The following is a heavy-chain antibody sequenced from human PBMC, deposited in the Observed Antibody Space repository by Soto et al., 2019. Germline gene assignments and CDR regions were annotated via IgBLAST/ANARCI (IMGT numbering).Heavy chain of an antibody. Sequence: QVQLVQSGAEVKEPGSAVKVSCKAPADSFSSYGISWVRQAPGQGLEWMGGIIPIFGTTNYAEKLQGRVTITADESTNTAYMELSSLRSEDTALYYCARVFPDGWVEPGVVRGYLDTWGQGTLVTVSS. J-gene: IGHJ4*02. CDR3: ARVFPDGWVEPGVVRGYLDT. V-gene: IGHV1-69*01. CDR1: ADSFSSYG. D-gene: IGHD3-3*01. CDR2: IIPIFGTT.